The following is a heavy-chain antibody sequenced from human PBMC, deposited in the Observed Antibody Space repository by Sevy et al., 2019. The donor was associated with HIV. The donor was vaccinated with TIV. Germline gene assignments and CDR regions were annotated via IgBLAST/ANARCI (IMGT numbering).Heavy chain of an antibody. CDR2: IKSKTDGGTT. CDR3: TTDTGISDYDFWSGRDDTFDN. J-gene: IGHJ3*02. Sequence: GGSLRLSCAASGFTFSNAWMSWVRQAPGKGLEWVGRIKSKTDGGTTDYAAPVKGRFTISTDESKNTLYRQMNSLKTVDTAVYYCTTDTGISDYDFWSGRDDTFDNWGQGTMVTVSS. V-gene: IGHV3-15*01. D-gene: IGHD3-3*01. CDR1: GFTFSNAW.